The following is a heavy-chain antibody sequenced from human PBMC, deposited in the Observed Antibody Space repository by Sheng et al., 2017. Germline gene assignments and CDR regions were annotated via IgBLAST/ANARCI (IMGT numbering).Heavy chain of an antibody. J-gene: IGHJ5*02. CDR1: GYSISSGYY. CDR2: IHHSGST. CDR3: ARGPYCGGGSCYNWFDP. V-gene: IGHV4-38-2*01. Sequence: QVQLQESGPGLVKPSETLPLTCAVSGYSISSGYYWGWIRQPPGKGLEWIGTIHHSGSTYYNESLKSRVTISVDTSKNQFSLKLSSVTAADTAVYYCARGPYCGGGSCYNWFDPWGQGTLVIVSS. D-gene: IGHD2-15*01.